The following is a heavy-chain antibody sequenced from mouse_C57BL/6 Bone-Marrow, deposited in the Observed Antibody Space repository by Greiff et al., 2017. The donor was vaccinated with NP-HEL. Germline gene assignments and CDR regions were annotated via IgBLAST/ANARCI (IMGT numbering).Heavy chain of an antibody. J-gene: IGHJ1*03. CDR3: ARRGGYYGWYFDV. CDR2: IDPSDSYT. Sequence: QVQLQQPGAELVRPGTSVKLSCKASGYTFTSYWMHWVKQRPGQGLEWIGVIDPSDSYTNYNQKFKGKATLTVDTSSSTAYMQLSSLTSEDSAVYYCARRGGYYGWYFDVWGTGTTVTVSS. D-gene: IGHD1-1*01. CDR1: GYTFTSYW. V-gene: IGHV1-59*01.